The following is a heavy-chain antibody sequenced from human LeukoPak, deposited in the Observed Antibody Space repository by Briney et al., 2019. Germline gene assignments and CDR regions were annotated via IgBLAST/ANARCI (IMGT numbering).Heavy chain of an antibody. CDR1: GGTFSSYA. D-gene: IGHD2-2*01. Sequence: GASVKVSCKASGGTFSSYAISWVRQAPGQGLEWMGGIIPIFGTANYAQKFQGRVTITTDESTSTAYMELSSLRSEDTAVYYCASRGSVVPAASGAFDIWGQGTMVTVSP. V-gene: IGHV1-69*05. CDR3: ASRGSVVPAASGAFDI. J-gene: IGHJ3*02. CDR2: IIPIFGTA.